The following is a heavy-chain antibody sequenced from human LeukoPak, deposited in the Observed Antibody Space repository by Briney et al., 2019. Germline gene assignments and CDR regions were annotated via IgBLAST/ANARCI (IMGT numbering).Heavy chain of an antibody. CDR3: ATWGPTYYYDSSGYYYFDY. CDR1: GYTFTSYY. V-gene: IGHV1-46*01. CDR2: INPSGGST. J-gene: IGHJ4*02. D-gene: IGHD3-22*01. Sequence: ASVKVSCKTTGYTFTSYYMHWVREAPGQELEWMGIINPSGGSTSYAQKFQGRVTMTRDMSTSTVYMELSSLRSEDTAVYYCATWGPTYYYDSSGYYYFDYWGQGTLVTVSS.